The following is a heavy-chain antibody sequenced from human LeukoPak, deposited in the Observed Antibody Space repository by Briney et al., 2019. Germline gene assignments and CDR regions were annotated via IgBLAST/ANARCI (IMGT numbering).Heavy chain of an antibody. V-gene: IGHV3-72*01. J-gene: IGHJ1*01. CDR2: SRNKAESYTT. CDR1: GITFSDHY. Sequence: TGGSLRLSCAASGITFSDHYMDWVRRAPGKGLEWVGRSRNKAESYTTEYAASVKGRFTISRDDSKNSLYLQMNSLKTEDTAVYYCATTTLTYYYDSSGYSRAEYFQYWGQGTLVTVSS. CDR3: ATTTLTYYYDSSGYSRAEYFQY. D-gene: IGHD3-22*01.